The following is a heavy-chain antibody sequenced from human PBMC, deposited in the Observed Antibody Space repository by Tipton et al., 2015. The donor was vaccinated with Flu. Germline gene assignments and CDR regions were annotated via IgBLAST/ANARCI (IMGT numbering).Heavy chain of an antibody. J-gene: IGHJ4*02. CDR3: ARHLRPQGIDY. CDR1: GDSIGSGYF. V-gene: IGHV4-38-2*01. D-gene: IGHD1-14*01. CDR2: VHRAGNP. Sequence: LRLSCSVSGDSIGSGYFWGWIRQAPGQGLEWIGNVHRAGNPYYNPSLKSRVTISVDTSKNQFSLRLYSVTAADTATYYCARHLRPQGIDYWGQGIPVTVSS.